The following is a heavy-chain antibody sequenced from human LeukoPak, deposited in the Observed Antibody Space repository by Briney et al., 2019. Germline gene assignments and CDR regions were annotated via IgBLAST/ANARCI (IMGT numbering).Heavy chain of an antibody. V-gene: IGHV5-51*01. J-gene: IGHJ4*02. CDR1: GSTFATYW. CDR3: ARHIRRGYNSYFDY. Sequence: GESLKISCQGSGSTFATYWIGWVRQMPGKGLELMGIIYPGDSDTIYRPPFQGQVTISADKSISTAYLQWGSLKASDTAMYYCARHIRRGYNSYFDYWGQGTLVTVSS. D-gene: IGHD5-24*01. CDR2: IYPGDSDT.